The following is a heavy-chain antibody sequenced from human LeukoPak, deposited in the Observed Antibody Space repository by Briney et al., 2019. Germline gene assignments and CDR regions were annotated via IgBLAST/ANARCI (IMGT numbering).Heavy chain of an antibody. CDR3: ARAQYGDYLDY. CDR1: GFTDSSNY. Sequence: PGGSLRLSCAASGFTDSSNYMSWVRQAPGKGLEWVSVIYSGGSTYYADSVKGRFTISRDNSKNTLYLQMNSLRAEDTAVYYCARAQYGDYLDYWGQGTLVTVSS. D-gene: IGHD4-17*01. J-gene: IGHJ4*02. CDR2: IYSGGST. V-gene: IGHV3-53*01.